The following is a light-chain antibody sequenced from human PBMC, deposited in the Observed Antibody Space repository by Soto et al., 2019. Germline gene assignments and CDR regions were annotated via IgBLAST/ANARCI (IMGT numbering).Light chain of an antibody. CDR1: QSISNR. Sequence: EIMMTQSPGTLSVSPGERATLSCRASQSISNRLAWYQQKPGQTPRLLIYGASTRATDIPTRFSGGGSGTAFTTTISSLQSDDLSVYFCQQYSDWPWTFGQGTKVEL. CDR2: GAS. V-gene: IGKV3-15*01. CDR3: QQYSDWPWT. J-gene: IGKJ1*01.